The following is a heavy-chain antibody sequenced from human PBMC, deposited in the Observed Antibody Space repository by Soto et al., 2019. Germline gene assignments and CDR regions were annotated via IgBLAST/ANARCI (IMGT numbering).Heavy chain of an antibody. CDR2: FVPLFGST. CDR3: ATHSLGTSSPPYFDN. Sequence: QVQLVQSGAEVKKPGSSVKVSCQASGGTFSGYALTWVRQAPGQGLEWMGEFVPLFGSTNYGQKFASRITIIADESTSTGYMELRTLRSEHTAVYYCATHSLGTSSPPYFDNWGQGTLVTVSS. D-gene: IGHD2-15*01. J-gene: IGHJ4*02. CDR1: GGTFSGYA. V-gene: IGHV1-69*01.